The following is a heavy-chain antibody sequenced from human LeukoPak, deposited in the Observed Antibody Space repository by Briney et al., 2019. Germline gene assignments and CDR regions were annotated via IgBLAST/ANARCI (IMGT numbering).Heavy chain of an antibody. D-gene: IGHD5-12*01. J-gene: IGHJ4*02. CDR3: AKDVMATMSSGGYYFDH. CDR1: GFPLSRYA. Sequence: GGSLRLPCAASGFPLSRYAMSWVRQAPGKGLEWVSGSSGRDGTTAYADPVKGRFTISRDSSRNSLFLQLDSLRPEDTAVYYCAKDVMATMSSGGYYFDHWGQGTLVTVSS. CDR2: SSGRDGTT. V-gene: IGHV3-23*01.